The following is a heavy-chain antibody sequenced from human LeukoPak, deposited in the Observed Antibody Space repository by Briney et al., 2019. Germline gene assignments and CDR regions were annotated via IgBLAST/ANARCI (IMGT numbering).Heavy chain of an antibody. CDR1: GFTFSSYS. V-gene: IGHV3-21*01. CDR2: ISSSSSYI. CDR3: ARVGAAMDPNDY. D-gene: IGHD5-18*01. J-gene: IGHJ4*02. Sequence: GGSLRLSCAASGFTFSSYSMNWVRQAPGKGLEWVSSISSSSSYIYYADSVKGRFTISRDNAKNSLYLQMNSLRAEDTAVYYCARVGAAMDPNDYWGQGTLVTVSS.